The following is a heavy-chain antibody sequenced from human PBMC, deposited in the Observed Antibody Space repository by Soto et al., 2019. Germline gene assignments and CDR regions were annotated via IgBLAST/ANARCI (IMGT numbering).Heavy chain of an antibody. CDR3: ARGGRRSPVMDV. CDR1: GGSISSGGYY. Sequence: SETLSLTCTVSGGSISSGGYYWSWIRQRPGKGLEWIGYIYYSGSTYYNPSLKSRVTISVDTSKNQFSLKLSSVTAADTAVYYCARGGRRSPVMDVWGQGTTVTVS. CDR2: IYYSGST. V-gene: IGHV4-31*03. J-gene: IGHJ6*02.